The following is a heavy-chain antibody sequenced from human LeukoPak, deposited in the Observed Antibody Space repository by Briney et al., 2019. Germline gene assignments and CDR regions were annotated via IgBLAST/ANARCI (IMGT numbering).Heavy chain of an antibody. CDR2: IKQDGSEK. CDR3: ARGRGTAMVEEFDY. J-gene: IGHJ4*02. Sequence: GGSLRLSCAASGFTFSSYWMSWVRQAPGKGLEWVANIKQDGSEKYYVDSVKGRFTISRDNAKNSLYLQMNSLRAEDTAVYYCARGRGTAMVEEFDYWGQGTLVTVSS. CDR1: GFTFSSYW. V-gene: IGHV3-7*01. D-gene: IGHD5-18*01.